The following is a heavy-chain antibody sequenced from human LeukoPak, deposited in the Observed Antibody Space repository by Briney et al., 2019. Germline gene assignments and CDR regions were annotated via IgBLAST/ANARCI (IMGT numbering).Heavy chain of an antibody. J-gene: IGHJ4*02. CDR3: VNSRGRSGFDY. CDR2: ISSNGGST. D-gene: IGHD3-10*01. V-gene: IGHV3-64D*06. Sequence: PGGSLRLSCSASGFTFSSYAMHWLRQAPEKGLEYVSAISSNGGSTYYADSVKGRFTISRDNSKNTLYLQMSSLRAEDTAVYYCVNSRGRSGFDYWGQGTLVTVSS. CDR1: GFTFSSYA.